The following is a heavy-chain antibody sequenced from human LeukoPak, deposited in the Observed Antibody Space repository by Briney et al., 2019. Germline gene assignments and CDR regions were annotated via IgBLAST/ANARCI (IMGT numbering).Heavy chain of an antibody. Sequence: GASVKVSCKASGYSFTNYGISWVRQAPGQGLEWMGWISAYNGYTHFAQKFQGRVTMTTDTSTSTAYMELRSLRSDDTAVYYCQTNLAGSAFDIWGQGTMVTVSS. V-gene: IGHV1-18*01. CDR3: QTNLAGSAFDI. CDR2: ISAYNGYT. CDR1: GYSFTNYG. D-gene: IGHD3-10*01. J-gene: IGHJ3*02.